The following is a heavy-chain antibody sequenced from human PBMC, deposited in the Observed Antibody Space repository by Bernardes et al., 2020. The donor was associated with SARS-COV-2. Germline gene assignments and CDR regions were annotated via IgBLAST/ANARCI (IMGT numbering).Heavy chain of an antibody. D-gene: IGHD6-19*01. CDR3: ARRMYSSGWYGALDY. V-gene: IGHV3-66*01. J-gene: IGHJ4*02. CDR2: IYSGGST. Sequence: GESLRLSCAASGFTVSSNYMSWVRQAPGKGLEWVSVIYSGGSTYYADSVKGRFTISRDNSKNTLYLQMNSLRAEDTAVYYCARRMYSSGWYGALDYWGQGTLVTGSS. CDR1: GFTVSSNY.